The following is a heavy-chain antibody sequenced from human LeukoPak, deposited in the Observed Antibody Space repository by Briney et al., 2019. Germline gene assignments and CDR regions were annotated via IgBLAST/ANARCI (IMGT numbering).Heavy chain of an antibody. CDR2: IYYSGST. CDR3: ARWESSGWYYWFDP. J-gene: IGHJ5*02. Sequence: PSETLSLTCTVSGGSISSSSYYWGWIRQPPGKGLEWIGSIYYSGSTYYNPSLKSRVTISVDTSKNQFSLKLSSVTAADTAVYYCARWESSGWYYWFDPWGQGTLVTVSS. D-gene: IGHD6-19*01. CDR1: GGSISSSSYY. V-gene: IGHV4-39*07.